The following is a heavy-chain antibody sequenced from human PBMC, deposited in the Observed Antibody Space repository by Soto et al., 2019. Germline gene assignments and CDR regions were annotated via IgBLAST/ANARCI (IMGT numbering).Heavy chain of an antibody. J-gene: IGHJ1*01. V-gene: IGHV3-15*01. D-gene: IGHD3-22*01. CDR2: IRSKNDGEIT. CDR3: ASLRSYYDSSGSSD. CDR1: GFTFKIFW. Sequence: EVQLVESGGGLVKPGGSLRLSCAASGFTFKIFWMTWVRQAPGKGLEWVGLIRSKNDGEITDYISPVKGRFTISRDDSTNTLYLQMDSLKIEDTAVYYCASLRSYYDSSGSSDWGQGTLVTVST.